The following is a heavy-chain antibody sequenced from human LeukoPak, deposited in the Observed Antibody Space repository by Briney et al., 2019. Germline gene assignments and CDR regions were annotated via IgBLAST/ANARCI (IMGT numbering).Heavy chain of an antibody. V-gene: IGHV1-69*05. CDR1: GGTFSSYA. CDR2: IIPIFGTA. D-gene: IGHD3-3*01. J-gene: IGHJ5*02. Sequence: SLKVSCKASGGTFSSYAISWVRQAPGQGLEWMGGIIPIFGTANYAQKFQGRVTITTDESTSTAYMELSSLRSEDTAVYYCARGVTIFGAIDNWFDPWGQGTLVTVSS. CDR3: ARGVTIFGAIDNWFDP.